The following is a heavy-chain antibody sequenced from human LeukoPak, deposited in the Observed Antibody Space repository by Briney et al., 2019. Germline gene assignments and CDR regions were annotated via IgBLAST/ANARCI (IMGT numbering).Heavy chain of an antibody. J-gene: IGHJ4*02. Sequence: PGGSLRLSAAASGFTFSSNWMSWDRQAPGQGLEWVAIINGDGSEKLYVDSLKGRFTISRDNAENSLYLQTNSLRAEDTAVYYCARGPSGSYDYWGQGILVTVSS. CDR2: INGDGSEK. D-gene: IGHD3-10*01. CDR3: ARGPSGSYDY. V-gene: IGHV3-7*01. CDR1: GFTFSSNW.